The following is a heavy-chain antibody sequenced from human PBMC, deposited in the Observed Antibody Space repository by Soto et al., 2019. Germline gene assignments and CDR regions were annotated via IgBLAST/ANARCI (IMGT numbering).Heavy chain of an antibody. V-gene: IGHV1-3*01. CDR1: GYTFTGYG. CDR2: INAGNGNT. D-gene: IGHD6-13*01. CDR3: ARRRYSSSWDDAFDI. J-gene: IGHJ3*02. Sequence: ALVKLSCKASGYTFTGYGISWVRQAPGQRLEWMGWINAGNGNTKYSQKFQGRVTITRDTSASTAYMELSSLRSEDTAVYYCARRRYSSSWDDAFDIWGQGTMVTVSS.